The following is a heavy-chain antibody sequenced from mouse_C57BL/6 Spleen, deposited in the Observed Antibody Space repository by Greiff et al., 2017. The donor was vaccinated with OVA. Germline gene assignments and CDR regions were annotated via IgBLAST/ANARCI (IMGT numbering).Heavy chain of an antibody. J-gene: IGHJ2*01. D-gene: IGHD2-4*01. Sequence: QVQLKESGAELVRPGASVTLSCKASGYTFTDYEMHWVKQTPVHGLEWIGAIDPETGGTAYNQKFKGKAILTADKSSSTAYMELRSLTSEDSAVYYCTRPDYDGFDYWGQGTTLTVSS. CDR1: GYTFTDYE. CDR2: IDPETGGT. V-gene: IGHV1-15*01. CDR3: TRPDYDGFDY.